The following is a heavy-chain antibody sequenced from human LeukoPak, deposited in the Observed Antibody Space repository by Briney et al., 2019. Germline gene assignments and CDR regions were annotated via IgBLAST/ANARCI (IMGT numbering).Heavy chain of an antibody. D-gene: IGHD5-18*01. CDR1: GFTFSSYS. CDR2: ISSSSSYT. J-gene: IGHJ4*02. CDR3: ARDPGYSYGLDY. V-gene: IGHV3-21*01. Sequence: GGSLRLSCAASGFTFSSYSMNWVRQAPGKGLEWVSSISSSSSYTYYADSVKGRFTISRDNAKNSLYLQMNSLRADDTAVYYCARDPGYSYGLDYWGQGTLVTVSS.